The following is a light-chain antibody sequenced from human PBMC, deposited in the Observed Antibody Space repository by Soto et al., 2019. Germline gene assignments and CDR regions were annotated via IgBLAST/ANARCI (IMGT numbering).Light chain of an antibody. Sequence: EIVLTQSPGTLSLSPGERATLSCRASQSVSSNYLAWYQQKPGQAPRLLISDASTRATGIPDRFSGSGSGTDFTLTISRLEPEDFAVYYCEQYGSSPLTFGPGIKVEIK. V-gene: IGKV3-20*01. CDR1: QSVSSNY. J-gene: IGKJ3*01. CDR2: DAS. CDR3: EQYGSSPLT.